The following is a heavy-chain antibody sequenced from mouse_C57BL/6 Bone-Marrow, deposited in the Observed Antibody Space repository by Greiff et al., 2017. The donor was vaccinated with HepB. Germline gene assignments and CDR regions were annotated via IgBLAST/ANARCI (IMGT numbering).Heavy chain of an antibody. J-gene: IGHJ3*01. CDR2: ISNGGGST. D-gene: IGHD2-3*01. Sequence: EVQGVESGGGLVQPGGSLKLSCAASGFTFSDYYMYWVRQTPEKRLEWVAYISNGGGSTYYPDTVKGRFTISRDNAKNTLYLQMSRLKSEDTAMYYCARQDDGYSSFAYWGQGTLVTVSA. CDR3: ARQDDGYSSFAY. V-gene: IGHV5-12*01. CDR1: GFTFSDYY.